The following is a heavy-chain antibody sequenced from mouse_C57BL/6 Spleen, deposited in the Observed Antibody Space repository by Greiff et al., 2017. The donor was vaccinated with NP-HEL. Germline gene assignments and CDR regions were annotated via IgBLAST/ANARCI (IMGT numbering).Heavy chain of an antibody. CDR3: ARRDYDWFAY. V-gene: IGHV5-17*01. CDR2: ISSGSSTI. J-gene: IGHJ3*01. CDR1: GFTFSDYG. D-gene: IGHD2-4*01. Sequence: EVQVVESGGGLVKPGGSLKLSCAASGFTFSDYGMHWVRQAPEQGLEWVAYISSGSSTIYYADTVKGRFTISRDNAKNTLFLQMTSLRSEDTAMYYCARRDYDWFAYWGQGTLVTVSA.